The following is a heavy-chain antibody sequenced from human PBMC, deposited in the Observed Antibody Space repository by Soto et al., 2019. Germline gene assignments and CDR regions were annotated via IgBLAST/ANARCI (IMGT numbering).Heavy chain of an antibody. CDR3: ARDTNLAY. Sequence: SETLSLTCSVSGGSISSSSYFWGWIRQPPGKGLEWIGSIYYSGSTYYNPSLKSRVTVSVDTSKNQFSLKLSSVTAADTAVYYCARDTNLAYWGQGTLVTVSS. CDR2: IYYSGST. CDR1: GGSISSSSYF. D-gene: IGHD2-2*01. V-gene: IGHV4-39*02. J-gene: IGHJ4*02.